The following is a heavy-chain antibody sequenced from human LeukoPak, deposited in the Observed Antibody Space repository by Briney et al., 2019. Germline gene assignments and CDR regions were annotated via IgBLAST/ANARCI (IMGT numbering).Heavy chain of an antibody. J-gene: IGHJ4*02. CDR1: GFTFSSYW. CDR3: ARSGGDY. D-gene: IGHD3-3*01. CDR2: IKQDGSET. V-gene: IGHV3-7*01. Sequence: PGGSLRLSCTASGFTFSSYWMSWVRQTPGKGLEWVANIKQDGSETYYVDSVKGRFTISRDNAKNSLYLQMNSLGVEDTAVYYCARSGGDYWGQGTLVTVSS.